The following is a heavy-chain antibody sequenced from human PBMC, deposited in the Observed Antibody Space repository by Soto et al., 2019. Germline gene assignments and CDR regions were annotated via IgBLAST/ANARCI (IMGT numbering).Heavy chain of an antibody. Sequence: QVQLVQSGAEVKKPGSSVKVSGKASGGTFSSYAINWVRQAPGQGLEWMGGIIPIFGTADYAQKFQGRVTITADESTSTAYMELSSLRSEDTAVYYCARAVAGGVYYYYGMDVWGQGTTVTVSS. D-gene: IGHD6-19*01. V-gene: IGHV1-69*12. CDR2: IIPIFGTA. CDR3: ARAVAGGVYYYYGMDV. CDR1: GGTFSSYA. J-gene: IGHJ6*02.